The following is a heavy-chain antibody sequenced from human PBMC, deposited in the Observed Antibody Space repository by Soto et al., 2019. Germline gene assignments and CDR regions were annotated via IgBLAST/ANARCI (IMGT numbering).Heavy chain of an antibody. CDR1: GYAFTSYG. Sequence: ASVKVSYKASGYAFTSYGISWVLEAPGQGLEWMGWISAYNGNTNYAQKLQGRVTMTTDTSTSTAYMELRSLRSDDTAVYYCARERTEGWFDPWGQGTLVTVSS. J-gene: IGHJ5*02. D-gene: IGHD2-21*02. V-gene: IGHV1-18*01. CDR3: ARERTEGWFDP. CDR2: ISAYNGNT.